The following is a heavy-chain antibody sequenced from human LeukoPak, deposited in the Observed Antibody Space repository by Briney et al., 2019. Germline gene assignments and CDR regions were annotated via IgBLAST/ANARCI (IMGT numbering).Heavy chain of an antibody. CDR2: ISGSGGST. D-gene: IGHD3-22*01. Sequence: GGTLRLSCAASGFTFSSYGMSWVRQAPGKGLEWVSAISGSGGSTYYADSVKGRFTISRDNSKNTLYLQMNSLRAEDTAVYYCAKATYYYDSSGYRGIDYWGQGTLVTVSS. CDR3: AKATYYYDSSGYRGIDY. V-gene: IGHV3-23*01. CDR1: GFTFSSYG. J-gene: IGHJ4*02.